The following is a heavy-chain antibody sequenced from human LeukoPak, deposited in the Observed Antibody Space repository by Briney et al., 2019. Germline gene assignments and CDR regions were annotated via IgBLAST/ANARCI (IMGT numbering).Heavy chain of an antibody. D-gene: IGHD2-21*02. V-gene: IGHV5-51*01. CDR3: ARLVVVTARGVYYFDY. CDR2: IYPGDSDT. J-gene: IGHJ4*03. CDR1: GYSFTSYW. Sequence: GESLKISCKGSGYSFTSYWIGWVRQMPGKGLEWMGIIYPGDSDTRYSPSFQGQVTISADKSISTAYLQWSSLKASDTAMYYCARLVVVTARGVYYFDYWGQGSMVTVSS.